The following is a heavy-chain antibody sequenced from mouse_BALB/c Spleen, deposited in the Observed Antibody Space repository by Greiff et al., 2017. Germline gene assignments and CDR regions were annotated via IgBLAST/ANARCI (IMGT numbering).Heavy chain of an antibody. CDR3: DADGYYGPAWFAY. V-gene: IGHV14-4*02. CDR1: GFNFNDYY. Sequence: VQLQQSGAELVKPGASVKLSCTASGFNFNDYYMHWVKQRPEQGLEWIGWIDPENGDTEYAPKFKGKATMTADTSSNTAYLQLSSLTSEDTAVYYCDADGYYGPAWFAYWGQGTLVTVSA. CDR2: IDPENGDT. J-gene: IGHJ3*01. D-gene: IGHD2-3*01.